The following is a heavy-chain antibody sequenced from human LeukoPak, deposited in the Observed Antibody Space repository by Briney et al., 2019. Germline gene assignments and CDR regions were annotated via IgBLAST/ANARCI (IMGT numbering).Heavy chain of an antibody. D-gene: IGHD6-13*01. J-gene: IGHJ4*02. V-gene: IGHV1-69*13. Sequence: ASVTVSCKASGYTFTSYGISWVRQAPGQGLEWMGGIIPIFGTANYAQKFQGRVTITADESTSTAYMELSSLRSEDTAVYYCARGSPQQLVPWGQGTLVTVSS. CDR2: IIPIFGTA. CDR3: ARGSPQQLVP. CDR1: GYTFTSYG.